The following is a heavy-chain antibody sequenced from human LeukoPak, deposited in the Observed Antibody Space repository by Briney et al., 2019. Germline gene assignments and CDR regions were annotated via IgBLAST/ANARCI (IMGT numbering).Heavy chain of an antibody. J-gene: IGHJ4*02. Sequence: GGSLRLSCAASGFTFDDYAMHWVRQAPGKGLEWVSGISWNSGSIGYADSVKGRFTISRDNAKNSLYLQMNSLRAEDTALYYCAKDYQVRGVTGIDYWGQGTLVTVSS. CDR3: AKDYQVRGVTGIDY. D-gene: IGHD3-10*01. CDR1: GFTFDDYA. V-gene: IGHV3-9*01. CDR2: ISWNSGSI.